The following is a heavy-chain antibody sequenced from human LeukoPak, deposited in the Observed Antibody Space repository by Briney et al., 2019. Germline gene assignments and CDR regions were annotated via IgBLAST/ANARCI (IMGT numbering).Heavy chain of an antibody. J-gene: IGHJ2*01. Sequence: SETLSLTCTVSGGSISSYYWSWIRQPPGKGLEWIGYIYYGGSTNYNPSLKSRVTISVDTSKNQFSLKLSSVTAADTAVYYCARHSGGRDSSGEYWYFDLWGRGTLVTVSS. CDR2: IYYGGST. V-gene: IGHV4-59*08. CDR1: GGSISSYY. D-gene: IGHD3-22*01. CDR3: ARHSGGRDSSGEYWYFDL.